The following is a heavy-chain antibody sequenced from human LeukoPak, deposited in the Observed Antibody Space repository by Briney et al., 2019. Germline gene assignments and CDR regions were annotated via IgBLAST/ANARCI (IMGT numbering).Heavy chain of an antibody. V-gene: IGHV4-34*01. CDR2: INHSGST. J-gene: IGHJ4*02. CDR3: AREGYDSSGYYYKAFDY. Sequence: SETLSLTCAVYGGSFSGYYWSWIRQPPGKGLEWIGEINHSGSTNYNPPLKSRVTISVDTSKNQFSLKLSSVTAADTAVYYCAREGYDSSGYYYKAFDYWGQGTLVTVSS. D-gene: IGHD3-22*01. CDR1: GGSFSGYY.